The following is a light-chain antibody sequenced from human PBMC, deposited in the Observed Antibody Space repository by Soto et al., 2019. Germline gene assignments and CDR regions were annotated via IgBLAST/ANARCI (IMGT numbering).Light chain of an antibody. V-gene: IGKV4-1*01. Sequence: DIVMTQSPDSLAVSLGERATINCKSSQSVLYSPTNKNYLDWYQQKPGQSPRLLISCASTRQSGVPYRFSGSGSGTDFTLTISNLQAEDVAVYYCQQYDSVPLTFGGGTKVEIK. J-gene: IGKJ4*01. CDR2: CAS. CDR3: QQYDSVPLT. CDR1: QSVLYSPTNKNY.